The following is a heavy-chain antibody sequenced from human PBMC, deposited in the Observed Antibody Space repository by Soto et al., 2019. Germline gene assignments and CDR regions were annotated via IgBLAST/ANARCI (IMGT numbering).Heavy chain of an antibody. Sequence: GESLKISCKGSGYDFTSYWITWVRQMPGKGLEWVARIDPSDSYINYSPSFDGHVTISTDNSISTAYLQWSSLKASDTAIYYCARQAAVAGTPGTDWGQGTLVTVSS. CDR2: IDPSDSYI. J-gene: IGHJ4*02. D-gene: IGHD6-19*01. V-gene: IGHV5-10-1*01. CDR1: GYDFTSYW. CDR3: ARQAAVAGTPGTD.